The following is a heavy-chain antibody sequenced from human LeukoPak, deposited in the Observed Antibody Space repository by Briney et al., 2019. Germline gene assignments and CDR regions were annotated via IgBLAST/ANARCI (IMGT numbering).Heavy chain of an antibody. J-gene: IGHJ4*02. Sequence: GGSLRLSCAASGFTFSSYSMNWVRQAPGKGLEWVSVIYSGGSTYYADSVKGRFTISRDNSKNTLYLQMNSLRAEDTAVYYCARGRNYFDYWGQGTLVTVSS. D-gene: IGHD3-10*01. CDR1: GFTFSSYS. CDR3: ARGRNYFDY. V-gene: IGHV3-53*01. CDR2: IYSGGST.